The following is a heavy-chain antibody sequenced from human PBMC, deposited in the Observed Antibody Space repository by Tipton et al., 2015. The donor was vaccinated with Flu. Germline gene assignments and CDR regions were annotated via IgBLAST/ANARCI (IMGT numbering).Heavy chain of an antibody. CDR3: ARDSPSLRLGDLSSFDY. Sequence: TLSLTCSVSGDSIRSYSWSWIRQPAGKGLEWIGRIYTSGSTNYNPSLKSRATMSVDTSENQFSLNLRSVTAADTTMYYCARDSPSLRLGDLSSFDYWGQGTLVTVSS. CDR1: GDSIRSYS. J-gene: IGHJ4*02. V-gene: IGHV4-4*07. D-gene: IGHD3-16*02. CDR2: IYTSGST.